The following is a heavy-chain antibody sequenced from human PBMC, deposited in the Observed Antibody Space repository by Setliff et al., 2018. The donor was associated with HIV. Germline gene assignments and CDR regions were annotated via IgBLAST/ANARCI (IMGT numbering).Heavy chain of an antibody. CDR3: ARQDSYSYGYNYFDY. D-gene: IGHD5-18*01. J-gene: IGHJ4*02. Sequence: SETLSLTCTVAGGSISSSSYYWGWIRQNPGKGLEWIGSIYYSGSTYYNPSLKSRVTISVDTSKNQFSLKLSSVTSADTAVYYCARQDSYSYGYNYFDYWGQGTLVTVSS. CDR2: IYYSGST. V-gene: IGHV4-39*01. CDR1: GGSISSSSYY.